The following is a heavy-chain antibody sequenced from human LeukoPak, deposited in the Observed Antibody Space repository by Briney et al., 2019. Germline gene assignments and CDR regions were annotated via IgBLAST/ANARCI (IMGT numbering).Heavy chain of an antibody. D-gene: IGHD6-19*01. CDR3: ARGRGTDSSGWTLYYYYYMDV. V-gene: IGHV4-34*01. Sequence: SETLSLTCAVYAGSFSGYYWSWISQPPGKGLEWIGEINHSGSTNYNPSLKSRVTISVDTSKNQFSLKLSSVTAADTAVYYCARGRGTDSSGWTLYYYYYMDVWGKGTTVTVSS. J-gene: IGHJ6*03. CDR1: AGSFSGYY. CDR2: INHSGST.